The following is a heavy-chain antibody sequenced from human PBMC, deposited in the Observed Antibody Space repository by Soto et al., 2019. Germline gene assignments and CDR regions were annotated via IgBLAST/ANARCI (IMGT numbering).Heavy chain of an antibody. Sequence: QLQLQESGSGLVKPSQTLSLTCAVSGGSINTATHSWSWIRQPPGKGLEWIGYIYHSGSTYYNPSVKSRVSISIDTPTNQFSLRLGSVTAGDTAVYYCARGGGVTTTGDDYWGQGILVTVSS. CDR2: IYHSGST. J-gene: IGHJ4*02. CDR3: ARGGGVTTTGDDY. CDR1: GGSINTATHS. D-gene: IGHD4-4*01. V-gene: IGHV4-30-2*01.